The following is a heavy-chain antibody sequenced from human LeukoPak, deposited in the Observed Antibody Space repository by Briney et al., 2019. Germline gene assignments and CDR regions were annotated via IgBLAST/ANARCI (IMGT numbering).Heavy chain of an antibody. J-gene: IGHJ4*02. Sequence: GGSLRLSCAASGFTFSSYGMHWVRQAPGKGLEWVAFIRYDGSNKYYADSVKGRFTISRDNAKNSLYLQMNSLRAEDTAVYYCARIEYSSGWSAGYWGQGTLVTVSS. CDR2: IRYDGSNK. CDR3: ARIEYSSGWSAGY. CDR1: GFTFSSYG. D-gene: IGHD6-19*01. V-gene: IGHV3-30*02.